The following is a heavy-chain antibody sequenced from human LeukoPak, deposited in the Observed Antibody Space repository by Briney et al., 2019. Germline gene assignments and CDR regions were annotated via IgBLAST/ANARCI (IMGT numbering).Heavy chain of an antibody. D-gene: IGHD6-13*01. Sequence: SETLSFTCTVSGGSISSYYWSWIRQPPGKGLEWIGYIYYSGSTNYNPSLKSRVTISVDTSKNQFSPKLSSVTAADTAVYYCARYSSSWYGYYYYYMDVWGKGTTVTVSS. J-gene: IGHJ6*03. CDR2: IYYSGST. CDR3: ARYSSSWYGYYYYYMDV. CDR1: GGSISSYY. V-gene: IGHV4-59*01.